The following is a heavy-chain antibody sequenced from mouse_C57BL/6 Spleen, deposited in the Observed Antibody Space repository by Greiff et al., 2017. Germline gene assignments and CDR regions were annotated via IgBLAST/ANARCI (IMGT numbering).Heavy chain of an antibody. Sequence: EVKLMESGGGLVQPGGSLILSCAASGFTFTDYYMSWVRQPPGKALEWLGFIRNKANGYTTEYSASVKGRFTISRDNSQSILYLQMNALRAEDSATYYCARFYSNSYYYAMDYWGQGTSVTVSS. CDR3: ARFYSNSYYYAMDY. CDR1: GFTFTDYY. D-gene: IGHD2-5*01. CDR2: IRNKANGYTT. J-gene: IGHJ4*01. V-gene: IGHV7-3*01.